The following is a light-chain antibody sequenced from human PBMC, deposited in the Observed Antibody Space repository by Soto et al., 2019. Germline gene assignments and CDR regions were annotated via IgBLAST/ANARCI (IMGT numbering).Light chain of an antibody. J-gene: IGLJ2*01. CDR3: SSYTSTNTLVV. V-gene: IGLV2-14*01. Sequence: QSALTQPASVSGSPGQSITISCTGTSSDVGGYSYVSWYQQLPGKAPKLMISEVSDRPSGVSNRFSGSKSGNTASLTISGLQAEDEADYYCSSYTSTNTLVVFGGGTKVTVL. CDR1: SSDVGGYSY. CDR2: EVS.